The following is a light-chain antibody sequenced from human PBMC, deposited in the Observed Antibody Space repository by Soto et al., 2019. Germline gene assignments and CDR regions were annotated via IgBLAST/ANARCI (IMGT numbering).Light chain of an antibody. J-gene: IGKJ2*01. CDR1: QPINTY. Sequence: EVLLTQSPATLSFTPGESATLSCRASQPINTYLGWYQQKSGQSPRLLIYDASNRAADIPARFSASGFGTDFTLTISSLKHEDFGTYYCHHRTNWPPEDTFGQGTKLEI. V-gene: IGKV3-11*01. CDR2: DAS. CDR3: HHRTNWPPEDT.